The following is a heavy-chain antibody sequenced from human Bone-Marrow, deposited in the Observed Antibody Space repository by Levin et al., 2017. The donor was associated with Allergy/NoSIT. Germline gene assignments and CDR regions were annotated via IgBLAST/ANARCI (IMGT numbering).Heavy chain of an antibody. Sequence: SQTLSLTCSVSGAPSRNIYWTWVRQSPGKGLEWIGNIFYIGGANYNPSFRGRVTFSFDTSDNQFSLRVASLTAADTGIYYCVRDRDFSSASSGSRDSGMDVWGQGTSVTVSS. J-gene: IGHJ6*02. D-gene: IGHD3-10*01. CDR3: VRDRDFSSASSGSRDSGMDV. CDR2: IFYIGGA. CDR1: GAPSRNIY. V-gene: IGHV4-59*01.